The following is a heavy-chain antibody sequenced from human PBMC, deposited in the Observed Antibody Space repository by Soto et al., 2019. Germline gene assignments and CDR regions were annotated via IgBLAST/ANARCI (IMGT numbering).Heavy chain of an antibody. Sequence: GGSLRLSCAASGFTFSSYAMSWVRQAPGKGLEWVSAISGSGGSTYYADSVKGRFTISRDNSKNTLYLQMNSLRAEDTAVYYCAKGYGSGAITFIGEDYFDYWGQGTLVTVSS. V-gene: IGHV3-23*01. CDR3: AKGYGSGAITFIGEDYFDY. CDR2: ISGSGGST. D-gene: IGHD3-10*01. CDR1: GFTFSSYA. J-gene: IGHJ4*02.